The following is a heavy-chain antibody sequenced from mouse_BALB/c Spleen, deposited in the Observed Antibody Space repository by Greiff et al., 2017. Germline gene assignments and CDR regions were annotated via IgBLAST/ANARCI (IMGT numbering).Heavy chain of an antibody. CDR2: ISSGGSYT. Sequence: EVKVIESGGGLVKPGGSLKLSCAASGFTFSSYAMSWVRQSPEKRLEWVAEISSGGSYTYYPDTVTGRFTISRDNAKNTLYLEMSSLRSEDTAMYYCARRITTYYFDYWGQGTTLTVSS. CDR1: GFTFSSYA. CDR3: ARRITTYYFDY. D-gene: IGHD2-4*01. V-gene: IGHV5-9-4*01. J-gene: IGHJ2*01.